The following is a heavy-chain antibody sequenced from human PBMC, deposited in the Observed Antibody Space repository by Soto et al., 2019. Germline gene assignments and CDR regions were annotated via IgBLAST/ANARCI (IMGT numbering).Heavy chain of an antibody. CDR3: ARDRATSYFDS. V-gene: IGHV3-33*01. CDR1: GFTFSNYG. J-gene: IGHJ4*02. Sequence: QVQLVESGGGVVQPGRSLRLSCVASGFTFSNYGMHWVRQAPGKGLEWVTFIWYDGTNKYYADSVKGRFTISRDDSKNTLYLQMNSLRAEDTAVYYCARDRATSYFDSWGQGTLVTVSS. CDR2: IWYDGTNK. D-gene: IGHD3-10*01.